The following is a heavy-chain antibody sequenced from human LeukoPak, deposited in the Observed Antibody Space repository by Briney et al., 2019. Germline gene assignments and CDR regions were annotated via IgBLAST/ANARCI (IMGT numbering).Heavy chain of an antibody. CDR2: IYGNGYSI. D-gene: IGHD2/OR15-2a*01. CDR3: ARGPDAPEGAPFFYHYMDV. V-gene: IGHV3-23*05. Sequence: GGSLRLSCVTSGFTFDNYAMTWVRQAPGKGLEGVSSIYGNGYSIYYADSVRGRFTLSRDNSRNTLYLEMKNLRAEDTAVYYCARGPDAPEGAPFFYHYMDVWGKGTTVSVS. J-gene: IGHJ6*03. CDR1: GFTFDNYA.